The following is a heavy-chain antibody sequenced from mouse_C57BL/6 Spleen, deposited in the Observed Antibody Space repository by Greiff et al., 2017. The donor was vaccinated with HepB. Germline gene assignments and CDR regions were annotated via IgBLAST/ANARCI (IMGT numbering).Heavy chain of an antibody. CDR1: GYTFTTYP. CDR3: ARGVTTVVASYWYFDV. D-gene: IGHD1-1*01. J-gene: IGHJ1*03. CDR2: FHPYNDDT. V-gene: IGHV1-47*01. Sequence: VQLVESGAELVKPGASVKMSCKASGYTFTTYPIEWMKQNHGKSLEWIGNFHPYNDDTKYNEKFKGKATLTVEKSSSTVYLELSRLTSDDSAVYYCARGVTTVVASYWYFDVWGTGTTVTVSS.